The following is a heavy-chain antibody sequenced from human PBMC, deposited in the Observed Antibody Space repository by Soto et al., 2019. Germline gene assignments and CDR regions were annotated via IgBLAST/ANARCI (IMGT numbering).Heavy chain of an antibody. CDR2: MYHSGIT. J-gene: IGHJ6*04. Sequence: SETLSLTCAVSGYSIRSGYFWGWIRQPPGKGLEWIGSMYHSGITYYNLSLKSRVTISVDTSKNQLSLKLSSATAADTAVYYCARSMYSTSAQLYYGMDVWGKGTTVTVSS. D-gene: IGHD6-6*01. CDR3: ARSMYSTSAQLYYGMDV. V-gene: IGHV4-38-2*01. CDR1: GYSIRSGYF.